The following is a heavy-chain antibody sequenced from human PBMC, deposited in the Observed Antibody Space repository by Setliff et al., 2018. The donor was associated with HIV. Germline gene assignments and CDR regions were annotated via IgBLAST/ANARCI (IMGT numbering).Heavy chain of an antibody. CDR2: ISYSGST. CDR3: ARSSQYGNLNWFDP. CDR1: GGSISSYY. Sequence: SETLSLTCTVSGGSISSYYWSWIRQPPGKGLEWIGYISYSGSTNYNPSLKSRVTLSVKTSKNQFSLRLTSVTAADTAVYFCARSSQYGNLNWFDPWGRGTLVTVSS. D-gene: IGHD6-6*01. J-gene: IGHJ5*02. V-gene: IGHV4-59*12.